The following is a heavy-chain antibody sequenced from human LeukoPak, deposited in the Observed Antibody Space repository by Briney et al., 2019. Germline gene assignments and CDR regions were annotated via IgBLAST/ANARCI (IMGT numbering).Heavy chain of an antibody. CDR1: GFTFSSSA. D-gene: IGHD2-15*01. Sequence: GGSLRLSCAASGFTFSSSAMSWVRQAPGKGLEWVSAISNNGGYTYYADSVQGRFTISRDNSKSTLCLQMNSLRAEDTAVYYCAKQLGYCSDGSCYSPYWGQGTLVTVFS. CDR2: ISNNGGYT. CDR3: AKQLGYCSDGSCYSPY. V-gene: IGHV3-23*01. J-gene: IGHJ4*02.